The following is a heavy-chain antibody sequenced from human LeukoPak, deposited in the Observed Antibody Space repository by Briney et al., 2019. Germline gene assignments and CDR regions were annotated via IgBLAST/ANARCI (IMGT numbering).Heavy chain of an antibody. CDR2: INHSGST. Sequence: SETLSLTCAVYGGSFSGYYWSWIRQPPGKGLEWIGEINHSGSTYYNPSLKSRVTISVDRSKNQFSLKLSSVTAADTAVYYCARAPGYYDFWSGSPSPYYFDYWGQGTLVTVSS. V-gene: IGHV4-34*01. D-gene: IGHD3-3*01. J-gene: IGHJ4*02. CDR3: ARAPGYYDFWSGSPSPYYFDY. CDR1: GGSFSGYY.